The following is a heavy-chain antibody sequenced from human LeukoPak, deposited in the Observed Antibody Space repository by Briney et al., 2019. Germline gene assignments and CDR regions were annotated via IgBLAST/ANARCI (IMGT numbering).Heavy chain of an antibody. J-gene: IGHJ4*02. CDR1: GFTFSSYW. V-gene: IGHV3-30*02. Sequence: GGSLRLSCAASGFTFSSYWMSWVRQAPGKGLEWVAFVRYDGSNKYCADSVKGRFTISRDNSRNTLYLQMNNLRAEDTAVYYCAKDLRWAYYYASGHAGGLEYWGQGTLVTVSS. D-gene: IGHD3-10*01. CDR3: AKDLRWAYYYASGHAGGLEY. CDR2: VRYDGSNK.